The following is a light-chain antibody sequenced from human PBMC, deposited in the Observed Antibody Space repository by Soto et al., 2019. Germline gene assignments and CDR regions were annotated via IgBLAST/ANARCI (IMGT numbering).Light chain of an antibody. CDR1: SSDVGNYNR. J-gene: IGLJ3*02. V-gene: IGLV2-14*02. CDR3: SSLTTSDTWV. Sequence: QSALTQPPSVSGSPGQSVTISCTGGSSDVGNYNRVSWYRQHPGKAPQLMIYEVKNRPSGVSNRFSGSKSGNTASLTISGLQAEDEADYFCSSLTTSDTWVIGGGTKLTVL. CDR2: EVK.